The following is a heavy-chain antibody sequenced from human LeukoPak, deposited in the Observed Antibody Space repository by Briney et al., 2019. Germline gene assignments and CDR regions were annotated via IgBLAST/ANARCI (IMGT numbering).Heavy chain of an antibody. D-gene: IGHD3-22*01. Sequence: GGSLRLSCAASGFTFSSYSMNWVRQAPGKGLEWVSYISSSSSTIYYADSVKGRFTISRDNAKNSLYLQMNSLRAEDTAVYYCARDAGYYYDSSGYFDYWGQGTLVTVSS. V-gene: IGHV3-48*01. J-gene: IGHJ4*02. CDR2: ISSSSSTI. CDR3: ARDAGYYYDSSGYFDY. CDR1: GFTFSSYS.